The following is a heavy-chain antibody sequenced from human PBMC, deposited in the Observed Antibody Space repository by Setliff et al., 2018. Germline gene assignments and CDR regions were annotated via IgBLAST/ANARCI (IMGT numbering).Heavy chain of an antibody. D-gene: IGHD5-12*01. V-gene: IGHV5-51*01. Sequence: GESLKISCKTSGYIFNNYWIVWVRQLPGKGLECMGIIYPGDSDIRYSPSFEGQVTISADKSIRTAYLHWSSLKASDTAMYYCARPREGYKSFQYWGQGTQVTVSS. CDR1: GYIFNNYW. CDR3: ARPREGYKSFQY. J-gene: IGHJ4*02. CDR2: IYPGDSDI.